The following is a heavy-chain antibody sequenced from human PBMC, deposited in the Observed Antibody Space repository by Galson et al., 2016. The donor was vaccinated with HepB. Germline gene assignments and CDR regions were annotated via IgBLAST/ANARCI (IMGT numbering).Heavy chain of an antibody. CDR1: PGSISTFY. J-gene: IGHJ3*02. CDR2: VHYTGST. CDR3: ARLEVGYNNRYAFDI. Sequence: SETLSLTCTVTPGSISTFYWCWIRQPPGKGLGWIGYVHYTGSTNYSPSLKSRVTITIDVSKNQFSLKLRSVTAADTAVYYCARLEVGYNNRYAFDIWGLGTMVTVSS. V-gene: IGHV4-59*01. D-gene: IGHD5-24*01.